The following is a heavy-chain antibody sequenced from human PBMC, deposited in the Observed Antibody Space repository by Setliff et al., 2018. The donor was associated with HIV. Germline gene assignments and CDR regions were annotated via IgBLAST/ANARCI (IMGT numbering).Heavy chain of an antibody. CDR2: IYISGTT. CDR1: GGSINNYF. J-gene: IGHJ6*02. CDR3: ARRSIVGSTRGSYYYALDV. D-gene: IGHD1-26*01. V-gene: IGHV4-4*08. Sequence: SETLSLTCTVSGGSINNYFWSWIRQAPGKGLECLGYIYISGTTNYNPSLKGRVTMFLDTSKNQFSLKLTSVTAADTAVYYCARRSIVGSTRGSYYYALDVWGQGTTVTVSS.